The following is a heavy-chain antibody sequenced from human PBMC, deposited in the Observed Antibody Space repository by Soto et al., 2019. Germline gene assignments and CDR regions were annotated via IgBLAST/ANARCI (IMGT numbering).Heavy chain of an antibody. D-gene: IGHD3-22*01. V-gene: IGHV3-33*01. CDR2: IWFDGSKT. Sequence: QVQLVDSGGGVVQPGRSLRLSCAASGFSFRTHGMHWVRQAPGKGLEWVAVIWFDGSKTYYGDSVRGRFTISRDNSKSTLYLQMSRLRAEDTAIYYCVRQYYYDSKSFDLWGQGTMVTVSS. CDR3: VRQYYYDSKSFDL. CDR1: GFSFRTHG. J-gene: IGHJ3*01.